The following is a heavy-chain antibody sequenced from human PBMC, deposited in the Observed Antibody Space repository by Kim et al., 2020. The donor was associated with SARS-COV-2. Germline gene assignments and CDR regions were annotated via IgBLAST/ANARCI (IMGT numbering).Heavy chain of an antibody. Sequence: GGSLRLSCAASGFTVSSDYMSWVRQAPGKGLEWVSVIYSDGSAYYADSVKGRFTSSRDNSKNTLYLQMNSLRAEDTAVYYCARPSVAAAGYYYYGMDVWGAGAPVTVSS. CDR1: GFTVSSDY. CDR2: IYSDGSA. J-gene: IGHJ6*04. D-gene: IGHD6-13*01. CDR3: ARPSVAAAGYYYYGMDV. V-gene: IGHV3-53*01.